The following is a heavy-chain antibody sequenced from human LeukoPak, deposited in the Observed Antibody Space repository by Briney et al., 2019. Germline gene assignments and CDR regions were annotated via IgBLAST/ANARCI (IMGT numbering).Heavy chain of an antibody. Sequence: ASVKVSCKASGYTFTSYYMHWVRQAPGQGLEWMGIINPSGGSTSYAQKFQGRVTMTRDTSTNTVYMELSSLRSEDTAVYYCARNYDFWSGSNWFDPWGQGTLVTVSS. CDR3: ARNYDFWSGSNWFDP. D-gene: IGHD3-3*01. CDR1: GYTFTSYY. CDR2: INPSGGST. J-gene: IGHJ5*02. V-gene: IGHV1-46*01.